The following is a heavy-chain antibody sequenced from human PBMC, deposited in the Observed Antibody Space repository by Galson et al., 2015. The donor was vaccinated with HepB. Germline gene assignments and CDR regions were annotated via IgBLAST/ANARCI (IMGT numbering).Heavy chain of an antibody. V-gene: IGHV3-30*03. CDR3: ARPGEQWRDPEEAYGMDV. Sequence: SLRLSCAASGFTFSGYGMHWVRQAPGKGLEWVAVISYDGSNKYYADSVKGRFTISRDNSKNTLFLLMNSLRPEDTAVYYCARPGEQWRDPEEAYGMDVWGQGTTVSVSS. D-gene: IGHD6-19*01. CDR1: GFTFSGYG. CDR2: ISYDGSNK. J-gene: IGHJ6*02.